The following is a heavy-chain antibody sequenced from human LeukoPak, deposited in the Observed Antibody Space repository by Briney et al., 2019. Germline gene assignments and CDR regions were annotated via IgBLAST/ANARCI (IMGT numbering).Heavy chain of an antibody. CDR3: ARDPFYCSGGNCYENYLDS. V-gene: IGHV1-2*02. CDR1: GYPFTGYY. J-gene: IGHJ5*01. D-gene: IGHD2-15*01. Sequence: ASVKVSCKPSGYPFTGYYLHWVRQAPGQGLEWVGWTNPNNGGTNYAQKFQGRVTMTRDTSISTAYMEMSRLRSDDTAVYYCARDPFYCSGGNCYENYLDSWGQGTLVTVSS. CDR2: TNPNNGGT.